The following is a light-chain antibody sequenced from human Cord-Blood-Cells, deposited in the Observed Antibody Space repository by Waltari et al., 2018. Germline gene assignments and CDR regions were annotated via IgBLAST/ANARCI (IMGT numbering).Light chain of an antibody. J-gene: IGLJ2*01. Sequence: NFMLTQPHSVSESPGKTVTISCTRCSGSIASNYVPWYQQRPGSSPTTVFYEDNQRPSGVPDRFSGSIDSSSNSASLTISGLNTEDEADYYCQSYDSSNLVFGGGTKLTVL. CDR3: QSYDSSNLV. V-gene: IGLV6-57*01. CDR1: SGSIASNY. CDR2: EDN.